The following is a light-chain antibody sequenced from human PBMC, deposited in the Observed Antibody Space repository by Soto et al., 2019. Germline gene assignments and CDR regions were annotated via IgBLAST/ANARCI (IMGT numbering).Light chain of an antibody. CDR3: QKYGKTPLS. V-gene: IGKV3D-20*01. CDR1: QRVSNNY. J-gene: IGKJ4*01. CDR2: DAS. Sequence: EIVLTQSPATLSLSPGESATLSCGASQRVSNNYLAWYQQKPGLAPRLLIYDASSRATGIPDRFTGSGSGTDFTRTISRLEPEDFAVYYCQKYGKTPLSFGGGNKVEIK.